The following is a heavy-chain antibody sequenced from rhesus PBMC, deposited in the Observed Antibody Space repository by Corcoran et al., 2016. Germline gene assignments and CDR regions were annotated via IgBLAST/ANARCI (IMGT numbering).Heavy chain of an antibody. CDR1: GYTFPSSW. Sequence: EVQLVQSEAEVKGPGGSLRISFKPSGYTFPSSWISWVGKIPGKVLEWLGITYPGDPDTRNSLSFQGQVTISADKSISTTYLQWSSLKASDTATYYCAKRDSSGWSFFDYWGQGVLVTVSS. V-gene: IGHV5S1*01. D-gene: IGHD6S26*01. CDR3: AKRDSSGWSFFDY. CDR2: TYPGDPDT. J-gene: IGHJ4*01.